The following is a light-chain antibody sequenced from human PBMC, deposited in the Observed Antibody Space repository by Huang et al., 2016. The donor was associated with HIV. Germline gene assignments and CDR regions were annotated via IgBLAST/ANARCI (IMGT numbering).Light chain of an antibody. Sequence: EIVMTQSPAALSVSPGERATLSCRARQSIKSNLAWYQQRPGQAPRLIVYGASTRATGIPARFSGSGSGTEFTLTISSLQSEDFAVYYCQQYYNWPPYTFGQGTKLEIK. CDR1: QSIKSN. CDR3: QQYYNWPPYT. J-gene: IGKJ2*01. CDR2: GAS. V-gene: IGKV3-15*01.